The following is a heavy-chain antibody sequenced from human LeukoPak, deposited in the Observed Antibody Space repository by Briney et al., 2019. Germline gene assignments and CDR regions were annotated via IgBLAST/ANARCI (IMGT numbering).Heavy chain of an antibody. CDR1: GCSISSYY. J-gene: IGHJ4*02. V-gene: IGHV4-59*01. CDR3: ARELLYGDYDY. D-gene: IGHD4-17*01. CDR2: IYYSGST. Sequence: SETLSLTCTVSGCSISSYYWSWIRQPPGKGLEWIGYIYYSGSTNYNPSLKSRVTISVDTSKNQFSLKLSSVTAADTAVYYCARELLYGDYDYWGQGTLVTVSS.